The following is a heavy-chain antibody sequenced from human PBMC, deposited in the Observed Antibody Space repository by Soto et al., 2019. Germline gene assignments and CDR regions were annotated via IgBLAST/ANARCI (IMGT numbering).Heavy chain of an antibody. Sequence: PGGSLRLSCAASGFTFSSYAMSWVRQAPGKGLEWVSAISGSGGSTYYADSVKGRFTISRDNSKNTLYLQMNSLRAEDTAVYYCAKANAGISSIAARALDYWGQGTLVTVSS. CDR2: ISGSGGST. J-gene: IGHJ4*02. V-gene: IGHV3-23*01. CDR3: AKANAGISSIAARALDY. CDR1: GFTFSSYA. D-gene: IGHD6-6*01.